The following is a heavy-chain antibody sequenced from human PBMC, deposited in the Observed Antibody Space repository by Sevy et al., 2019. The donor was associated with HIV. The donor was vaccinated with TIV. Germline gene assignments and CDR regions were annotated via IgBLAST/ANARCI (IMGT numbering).Heavy chain of an antibody. Sequence: ASVKVSCKASGYTFTDYFMHWVRQAPGQGLEWMGWINPNSGNTGYAQKFQGRVTMTRNTSISTAYMELSSLRSEDTAVYYCARVGWGLDYWGQGTLVTVSS. J-gene: IGHJ4*02. CDR3: ARVGWGLDY. V-gene: IGHV1-8*02. D-gene: IGHD1-26*01. CDR2: INPNSGNT. CDR1: GYTFTDYF.